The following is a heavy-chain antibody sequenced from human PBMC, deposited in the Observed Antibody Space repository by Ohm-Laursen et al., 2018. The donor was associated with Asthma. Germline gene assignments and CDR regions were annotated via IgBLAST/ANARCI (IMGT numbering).Heavy chain of an antibody. CDR2: IYYSGST. J-gene: IGHJ2*01. CDR1: GGSISSGGYH. CDR3: ARALGRWPDL. D-gene: IGHD1-26*01. Sequence: TLSLTCTVSGGSISSGGYHWSWIRQHPGKGLEWIGYIYYSGSTYYNPSLKSRVSISVDTSKNQFSLELSSVTAADTAVYYCARALGRWPDLWGRGTLVTVSS. V-gene: IGHV4-31*03.